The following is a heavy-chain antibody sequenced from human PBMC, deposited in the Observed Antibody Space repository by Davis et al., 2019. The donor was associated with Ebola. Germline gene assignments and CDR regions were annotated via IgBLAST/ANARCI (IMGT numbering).Heavy chain of an antibody. Sequence: AASVKVSCKVSGYILTELSIHWVRQSPGQGLEWMGIINPSGGSTSYAQKFQGRVTMTRDTSTSTVYMELSSLRSEDTAVYYCARDLSVWGQGTTVTVSS. CDR3: ARDLSV. CDR1: GYILTELS. V-gene: IGHV1-46*03. CDR2: INPSGGST. J-gene: IGHJ6*02.